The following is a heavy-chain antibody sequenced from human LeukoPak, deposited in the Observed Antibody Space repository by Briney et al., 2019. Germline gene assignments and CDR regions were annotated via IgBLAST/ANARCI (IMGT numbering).Heavy chain of an antibody. CDR3: AHLYDSSGYRDPNWFDP. V-gene: IGHV2-5*01. J-gene: IGHJ5*02. CDR2: IYWNDDK. D-gene: IGHD3-22*01. Sequence: SGPTLVNPTQTLTLTCTFSGFSLSTSGVGVGWIRQPPGKALEWLALIYWNDDKRYSPSLKSRLTITKDTSKNQVVLTMTNMDPVDTATYYCAHLYDSSGYRDPNWFDPWGQGTLVTVSS. CDR1: GFSLSTSGVG.